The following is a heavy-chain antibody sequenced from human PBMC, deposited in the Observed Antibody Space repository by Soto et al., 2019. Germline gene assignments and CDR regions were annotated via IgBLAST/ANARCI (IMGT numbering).Heavy chain of an antibody. CDR1: GYTFTSYD. J-gene: IGHJ4*02. D-gene: IGHD3-3*01. CDR3: ARDNGYDFWSGYPTGFDY. V-gene: IGHV1-8*01. Sequence: QVQLVQSGAEVKKPGASVKVSCKASGYTFTSYDINWVRQATGQGLEWMGWMNPNSGNTGYAQKFQGRVTMTRNTSISTAYMELSSLRSEDTAVYYCARDNGYDFWSGYPTGFDYWGQGTLVTVSS. CDR2: MNPNSGNT.